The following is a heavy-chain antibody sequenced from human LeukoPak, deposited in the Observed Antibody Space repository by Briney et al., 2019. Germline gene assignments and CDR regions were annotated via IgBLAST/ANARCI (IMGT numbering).Heavy chain of an antibody. Sequence: GGSLRLSCAVSGLTFSSSWMDWVRQAPGKGLEWVAVISYDGSNKYYADSAKGRFTISRDNSKNTLYLQMNSLRAEDTAVYYCARDHPAVTTLDYWGQGTLVTVSS. J-gene: IGHJ4*02. V-gene: IGHV3-30*03. CDR1: GLTFSSSW. CDR3: ARDHPAVTTLDY. D-gene: IGHD4-17*01. CDR2: ISYDGSNK.